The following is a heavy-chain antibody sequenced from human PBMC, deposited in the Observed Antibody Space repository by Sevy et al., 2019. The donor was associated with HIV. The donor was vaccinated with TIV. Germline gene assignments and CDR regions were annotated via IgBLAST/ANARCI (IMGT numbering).Heavy chain of an antibody. V-gene: IGHV3-30*03. CDR2: ISYDGGNI. CDR3: ARSPSDYGDYAVGY. D-gene: IGHD4-17*01. Sequence: GGALRLSCAASGFIFSRYGMHWVRQAPGKGLEWVAVISYDGGNIYYSDSVKGRFTISRDNSKNTLYLQMKSLRTEDTAVYYCARSPSDYGDYAVGYWGQGTLVTVSS. CDR1: GFIFSRYG. J-gene: IGHJ4*02.